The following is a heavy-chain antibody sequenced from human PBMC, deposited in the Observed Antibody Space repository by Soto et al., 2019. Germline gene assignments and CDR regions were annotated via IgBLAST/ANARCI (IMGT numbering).Heavy chain of an antibody. CDR2: INPGDSDT. D-gene: IGHD3-16*01. V-gene: IGHV5-51*01. CDR3: AISYPLGSGYSYYGMAV. CDR1: GDSFTNYY. Sequence: GESLKISCKGSGDSFTNYYIAWVRQLPGKGLEWMGIINPGDSDTRYNPYFQGQVTMSADKSISTAYLQWGSLQASDTAMYYCAISYPLGSGYSYYGMAVWGQGPTVTVSS. J-gene: IGHJ6*02.